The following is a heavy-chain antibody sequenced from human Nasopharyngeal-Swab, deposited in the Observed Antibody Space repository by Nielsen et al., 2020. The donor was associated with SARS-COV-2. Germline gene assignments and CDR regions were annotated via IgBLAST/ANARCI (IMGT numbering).Heavy chain of an antibody. D-gene: IGHD2-2*01. CDR1: GGTFSSYA. Sequence: SVKVSCKASGGTFSSYAISWVRQAPGQGLEWMGRIIPILGIANYAQKFQGRVTITADKSASTAYMELSSLRSEDTAVYYCATSSGYIVVVPAAIRRYYGMDVWGQGTTVTVSS. J-gene: IGHJ6*02. CDR3: ATSSGYIVVVPAAIRRYYGMDV. CDR2: IIPILGIA. V-gene: IGHV1-69*04.